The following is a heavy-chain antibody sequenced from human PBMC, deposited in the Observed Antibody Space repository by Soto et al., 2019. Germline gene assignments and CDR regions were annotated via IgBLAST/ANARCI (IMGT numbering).Heavy chain of an antibody. D-gene: IGHD1-7*01. J-gene: IGHJ4*02. CDR1: GYTFTGYY. V-gene: IGHV1-2*02. CDR2: INPDSGGT. CDR3: ARDIGNWNYPYFDY. Sequence: QVQLVQSGAEVKKPGASVKVSCKTSGYTFTGYYMHWVRQAPGQGLEWMGWINPDSGGTNYAQKFHGGVTMTRDTSISTAYMELSRLRSDDTAVYYCARDIGNWNYPYFDYWGQGTLVTVSS.